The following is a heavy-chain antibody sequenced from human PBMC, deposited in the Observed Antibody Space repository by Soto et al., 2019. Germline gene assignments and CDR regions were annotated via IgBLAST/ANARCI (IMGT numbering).Heavy chain of an antibody. V-gene: IGHV3-21*01. CDR1: GFTFSSYS. Sequence: EVQLVESGGGLVKPGGSLRLSCAASGFTFSSYSMNWVRQAPGKGLVWVSSISSSSSYIYYADSVKGRFTISRDNAKNSLYLQMNSLRAEDTAVYYCARGGSGSFHSYFDYWGQGTLVTVSS. J-gene: IGHJ4*02. CDR2: ISSSSSYI. CDR3: ARGGSGSFHSYFDY. D-gene: IGHD1-26*01.